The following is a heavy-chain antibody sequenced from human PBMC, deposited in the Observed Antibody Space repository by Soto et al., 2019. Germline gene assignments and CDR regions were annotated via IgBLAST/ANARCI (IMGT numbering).Heavy chain of an antibody. CDR3: ARGHGEIIGAMDV. D-gene: IGHD3-3*01. J-gene: IGHJ6*02. CDR2: ISSYNVDT. Sequence: QAQMVQSGPEVKKPGASVKVSCTASGYRFNTYGISWVRQAPGQGLEWMGRISSYNVDTNYAEKFEDRLTMTTDTSTNTAYMELKSLRSDDTAVYFCARGHGEIIGAMDVWGQGTLVTVSS. V-gene: IGHV1-18*01. CDR1: GYRFNTYG.